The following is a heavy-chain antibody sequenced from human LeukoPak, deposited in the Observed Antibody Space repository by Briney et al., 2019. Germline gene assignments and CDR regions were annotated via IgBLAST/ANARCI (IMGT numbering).Heavy chain of an antibody. V-gene: IGHV4-59*08. J-gene: IGHJ4*02. CDR1: GGSISSYY. D-gene: IGHD5-18*01. CDR3: ARGGGYSHGPTWY. Sequence: SETLSLTCTVSGGSISSYYWSWIRQPPGKGLEWIGYIYYSGSTNYNPSLKSRVTISVDTSKNQFSLKLSSVTAADTAVYYCARGGGYSHGPTWYWGQGTLVTVSS. CDR2: IYYSGST.